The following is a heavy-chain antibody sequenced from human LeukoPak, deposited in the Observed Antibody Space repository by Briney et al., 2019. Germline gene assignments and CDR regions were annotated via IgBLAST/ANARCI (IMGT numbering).Heavy chain of an antibody. J-gene: IGHJ4*02. CDR1: GFTFSSFA. V-gene: IGHV3-23*01. CDR3: AREVEMATIGEFDY. D-gene: IGHD5-24*01. Sequence: PGGSLRLSCAASGFTFSSFAMGWVRQAPGKGLEWVSPISASGYSTNYADSVKGRFTISRDNSKNTLYLQMNSLRAEDTAVYYCAREVEMATIGEFDYWGQGTLVTVSS. CDR2: ISASGYST.